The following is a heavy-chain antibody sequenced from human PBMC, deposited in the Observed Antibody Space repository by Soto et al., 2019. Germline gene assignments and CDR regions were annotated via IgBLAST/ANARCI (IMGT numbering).Heavy chain of an antibody. V-gene: IGHV4-59*01. CDR3: ARDLWGYCGADCYPLDV. CDR1: GGSISSYY. D-gene: IGHD2-21*02. J-gene: IGHJ6*02. Sequence: SETLSLTCTVSGGSISSYYWSWIRQTPRKGLERIGYMYNTERTIYNPSLKSRDTKSVDKSKNQITLKMNTMTDADTAVYYCARDLWGYCGADCYPLDVWGQGTTVTVS. CDR2: MYNTERT.